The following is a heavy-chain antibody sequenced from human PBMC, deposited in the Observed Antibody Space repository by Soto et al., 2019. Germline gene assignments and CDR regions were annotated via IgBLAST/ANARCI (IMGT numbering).Heavy chain of an antibody. J-gene: IGHJ5*02. Sequence: PSETLSLTCTVSCGSISSYYWSWIRQPPGKGLEWIGYIYYSGSTNYNPSLKSRVTISVDTSKNQFSLKLSSVTAADTAVYYCAREGSGRQRGFDPWGQGTLVTVSS. CDR2: IYYSGST. CDR3: AREGSGRQRGFDP. V-gene: IGHV4-59*01. D-gene: IGHD1-26*01. CDR1: CGSISSYY.